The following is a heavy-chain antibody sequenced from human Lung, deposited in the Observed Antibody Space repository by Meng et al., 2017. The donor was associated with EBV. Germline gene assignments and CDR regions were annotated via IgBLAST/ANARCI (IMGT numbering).Heavy chain of an antibody. CDR3: ARLRLVWMFDY. CDR2: IYYSGST. V-gene: IGHV4-31*03. J-gene: IGHJ4*02. D-gene: IGHD6-19*01. CDR1: GGSVDSGAYY. Sequence: PLQEWGPGLVNPSQTLSLTCTVSGGSVDSGAYYWSWIRQRPGKGLEWIGYIYYSGSTFYTPSLKSRATLSVDTSKNQFSLKLNSVTAADTAVYYCARLRLVWMFDYWGQGALVTVSS.